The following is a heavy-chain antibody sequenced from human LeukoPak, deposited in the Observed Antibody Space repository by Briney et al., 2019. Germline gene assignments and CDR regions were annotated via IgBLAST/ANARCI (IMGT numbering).Heavy chain of an antibody. V-gene: IGHV4-61*08. CDR3: ARQNWAAAGGLYFDY. CDR2: IYYSGST. D-gene: IGHD6-13*01. CDR1: GGSISSGGYY. J-gene: IGHJ4*02. Sequence: SETLSLTCTVSGGSISSGGYYWSWIRQPPGKGLEWIGYIYYSGSTNYNPSLKSRVTISVDTSKNQFSLKLSSVTAADTAVYYCARQNWAAAGGLYFDYWGQGTLVTVSS.